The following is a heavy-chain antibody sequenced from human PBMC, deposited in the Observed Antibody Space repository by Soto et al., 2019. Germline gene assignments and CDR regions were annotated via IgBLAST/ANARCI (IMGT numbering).Heavy chain of an antibody. J-gene: IGHJ3*02. CDR3: ARCLLGVGDPFDI. D-gene: IGHD2-15*01. V-gene: IGHV3-11*01. Sequence: QVPLVDSGGGLVKPGGSLRLSCAASGFTFSNYYMTWIRQAPGKGLEWISYISDSGSVTYYADSVQGRFSISRDNAKNSLFLEMNDLRVDDTAVYYCARCLLGVGDPFDIWGQGTMVTVSS. CDR2: ISDSGSVT. CDR1: GFTFSNYY.